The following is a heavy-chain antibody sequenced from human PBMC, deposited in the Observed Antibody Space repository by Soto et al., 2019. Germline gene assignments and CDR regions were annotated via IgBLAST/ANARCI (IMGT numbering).Heavy chain of an antibody. Sequence: GGSLRLSCAASGFTFMNYGVSWVRQAPGKGPEWVSGVSGSGETTYYADSMKGRFTISRDNFENTVYLQIHNLRAEDTAIYYCAKASGTTTEGIVEYFFGYRGRGSLGTVCS. CDR3: AKASGTTTEGIVEYFFGY. J-gene: IGHJ4*01. CDR1: GFTFMNYG. V-gene: IGHV3-23*01. D-gene: IGHD1-7*01. CDR2: VSGSGETT.